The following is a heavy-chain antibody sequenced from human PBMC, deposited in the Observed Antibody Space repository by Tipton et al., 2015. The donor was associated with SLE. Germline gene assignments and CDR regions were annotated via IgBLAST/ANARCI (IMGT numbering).Heavy chain of an antibody. CDR1: GGSIRSYY. CDR2: RYYSGTT. D-gene: IGHD1-7*01. J-gene: IGHJ4*02. CDR3: ASTQRYNWNFFDY. V-gene: IGHV4-59*08. Sequence: TLSLTCTVSGGSIRSYYWSWVRQPPGKRLEWIGYRYYSGTTNYNPSLKSRVTISVDRSKTQFSLKLSSVTAADTAVYYCASTQRYNWNFFDYWGPGILVTVSS.